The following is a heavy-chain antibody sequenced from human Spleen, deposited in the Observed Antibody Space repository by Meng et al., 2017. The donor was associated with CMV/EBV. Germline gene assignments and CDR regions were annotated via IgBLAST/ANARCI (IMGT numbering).Heavy chain of an antibody. CDR3: AGGGRPAATRY. V-gene: IGHV3-23*01. Sequence: GESLKISCAASGFTFSSYAMSWVRQAPGKGLEWVSAISGSGGSTYYADSVKGRFTISRDNSKNTLYLQMNSLTVEDTAVYYCAGGGRPAATRYWGQGTLVTVSS. CDR2: ISGSGGST. D-gene: IGHD2-2*01. J-gene: IGHJ4*02. CDR1: GFTFSSYA.